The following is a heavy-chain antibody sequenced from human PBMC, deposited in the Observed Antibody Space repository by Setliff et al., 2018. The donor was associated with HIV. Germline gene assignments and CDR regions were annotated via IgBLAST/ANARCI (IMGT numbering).Heavy chain of an antibody. D-gene: IGHD3-10*01. Sequence: ASVKVSCKASGYTFTGYYMHWVRQAPGQGLEWMGWINPHSGDTNYAQKFQDRVTMTRDTSVNIAYMQLSRLRSDDTAVYYCARGLVNLSRYYYYYMDVWGKGTTVTVSS. J-gene: IGHJ6*03. CDR3: ARGLVNLSRYYYYYMDV. V-gene: IGHV1-2*02. CDR1: GYTFTGYY. CDR2: INPHSGDT.